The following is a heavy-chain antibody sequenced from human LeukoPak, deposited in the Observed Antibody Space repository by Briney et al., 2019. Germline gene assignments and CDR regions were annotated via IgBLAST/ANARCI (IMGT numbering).Heavy chain of an antibody. CDR1: GFTFSSYA. J-gene: IGHJ4*02. Sequence: GGSLRLSCAASGFTFSSYAMSWVRQAPGKGLEWVSAISGSGGSTYYADSVKGRFTISRDNSKNTLYLQMNSLRAEDTAVYYCAKQGGGIVVVIPIDYWGQGTLVTVSS. CDR2: ISGSGGST. CDR3: AKQGGGIVVVIPIDY. D-gene: IGHD3-22*01. V-gene: IGHV3-23*01.